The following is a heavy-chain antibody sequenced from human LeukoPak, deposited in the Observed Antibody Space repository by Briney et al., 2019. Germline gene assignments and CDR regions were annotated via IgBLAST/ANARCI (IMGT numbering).Heavy chain of an antibody. CDR2: IRVKAFGKTT. CDR3: TRDHNNVFDY. V-gene: IGHV3-49*04. J-gene: IGHJ4*02. CDR1: GITFGDYA. Sequence: PGRSLRLSCTASGITFGDYAVSWVRQAPGKGLEWVSFIRVKAFGKTTEYAASVKGRFTISRDDSNNIAYLQMNSLKTEDTAVYFCTRDHNNVFDYWGQGTLATVSS. D-gene: IGHD1-14*01.